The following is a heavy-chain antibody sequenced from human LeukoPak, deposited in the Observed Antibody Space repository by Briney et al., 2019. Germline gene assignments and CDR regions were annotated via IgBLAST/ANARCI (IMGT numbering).Heavy chain of an antibody. J-gene: IGHJ5*02. CDR2: INSDGSTT. V-gene: IGHV3-74*01. CDR3: ARDRSPGWFGP. Sequence: GGSLRLSCAASGFTFRSSWIHWVRQVPGKGLVWVSRINSDGSTTNYADSVKGRFTISRDNAKNTLYLQMDSLRADDTAVYYCARDRSPGWFGPWGQGTLVTVSS. CDR1: GFTFRSSW.